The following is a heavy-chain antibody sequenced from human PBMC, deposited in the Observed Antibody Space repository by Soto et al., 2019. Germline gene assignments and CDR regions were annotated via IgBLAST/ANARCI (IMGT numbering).Heavy chain of an antibody. V-gene: IGHV3-21*01. J-gene: IGHJ6*02. CDR1: GFTFSSYS. CDR3: ARDGRISSSSPSYYYGMDV. CDR2: ISSSSSYI. D-gene: IGHD6-6*01. Sequence: GSLRLSCAASGFTFSSYSMNWVRQAPGKGLEWVSSISSSSSYIYYADSVKGRFTISRDNAKNSLYLQMNSLRAEDTAVYYCARDGRISSSSPSYYYGMDVWRQGTTVTVSS.